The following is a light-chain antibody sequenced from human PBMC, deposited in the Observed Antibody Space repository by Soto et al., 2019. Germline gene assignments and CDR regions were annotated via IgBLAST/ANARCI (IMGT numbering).Light chain of an antibody. J-gene: IGKJ4*01. CDR3: QQYGSTPLT. V-gene: IGKV3-20*01. CDR1: QSVNSAY. CDR2: GAS. Sequence: IALTQSPGTLSWSPGERATLSCRASQSVNSAYLAWYQQKPGQAPRLLISGASNRATGIPDRFSGSGSGTDFTVTISRLEPEDFAVYYCQQYGSTPLTFGGGTKVDIK.